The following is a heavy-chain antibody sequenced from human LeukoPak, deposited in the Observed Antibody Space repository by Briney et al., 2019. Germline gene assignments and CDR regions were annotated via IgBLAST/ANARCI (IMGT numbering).Heavy chain of an antibody. CDR3: AKGGYSNGRYYYYYMDV. CDR2: ISGSGGST. V-gene: IGHV3-23*01. J-gene: IGHJ6*03. Sequence: GGTLRLSCAASGFTFSSYGMSWVRQAPGKGLEWVSAISGSGGSTYYADSVKGRFTISRDNSKNTLYLQMNSLRAEDTAVYYCAKGGYSNGRYYYYYMDVWGEGTTVTVSS. CDR1: GFTFSSYG. D-gene: IGHD5-18*01.